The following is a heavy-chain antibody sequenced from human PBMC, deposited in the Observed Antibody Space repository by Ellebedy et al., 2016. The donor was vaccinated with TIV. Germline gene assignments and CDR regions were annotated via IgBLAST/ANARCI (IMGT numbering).Heavy chain of an antibody. Sequence: PGGSLRLSCAASGVSFRSYWMSWVRQAPGKGLEWVANIYQDGSVQYYLDSLKGRFTISRDNAINSLFLQMNSLRAGDTAVYYCARRGSYGDYAVQVNSWFDSWGRGTLVTVSS. CDR1: GVSFRSYW. D-gene: IGHD4-17*01. CDR2: IYQDGSVQ. CDR3: ARRGSYGDYAVQVNSWFDS. V-gene: IGHV3-7*01. J-gene: IGHJ5*01.